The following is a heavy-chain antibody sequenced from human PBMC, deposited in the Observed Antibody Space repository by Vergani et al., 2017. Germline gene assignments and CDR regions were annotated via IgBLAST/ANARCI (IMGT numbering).Heavy chain of an antibody. Sequence: EVQLLESGGGLVQPGGSLRLSCAASGFTFSSYAMSWVRQAPGKGLEWVSAISGSGGSTYYADSVKGRFTISRDNSKNTLYLQRNSLRAEDTAVYYCAKVWDNYDYVWGSSPYYFDYWGQGTLVTVSS. CDR1: GFTFSSYA. J-gene: IGHJ4*02. CDR3: AKVWDNYDYVWGSSPYYFDY. V-gene: IGHV3-23*01. CDR2: ISGSGGST. D-gene: IGHD3-16*01.